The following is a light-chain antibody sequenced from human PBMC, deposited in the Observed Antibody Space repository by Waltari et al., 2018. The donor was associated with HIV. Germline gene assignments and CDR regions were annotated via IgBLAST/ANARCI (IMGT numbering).Light chain of an antibody. CDR2: SNI. Sequence: QSVLTQPPSASGTPGQRIIISFSGSNSKIGTNNVNGYQQLPGTTPRLLMHSNIHRPSGGPDRFSGSRSGTSASLAISGLQSEDEADYYCSAWDASLGAWMFGGGTKLTVL. CDR3: SAWDASLGAWM. CDR1: NSKIGTNN. V-gene: IGLV1-44*01. J-gene: IGLJ3*02.